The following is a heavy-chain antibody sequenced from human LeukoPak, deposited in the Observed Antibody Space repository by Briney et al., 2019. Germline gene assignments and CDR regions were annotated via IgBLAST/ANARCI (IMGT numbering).Heavy chain of an antibody. CDR3: ARGADSSGYYSIFYFDY. CDR1: GDSISSYY. V-gene: IGHV4-59*01. CDR2: IYYIGST. Sequence: SETLSLTCTVSGDSISSYYWNWIRQPPGKGLEWIGYIYYIGSTNYNPSLKSRVTISVDTSKNQFSLKLSSVTAADTAVYYCARGADSSGYYSIFYFDYWGQGTLVTVSS. D-gene: IGHD3-22*01. J-gene: IGHJ4*02.